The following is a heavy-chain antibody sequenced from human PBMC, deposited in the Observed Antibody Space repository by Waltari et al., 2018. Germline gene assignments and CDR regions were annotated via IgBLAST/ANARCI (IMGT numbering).Heavy chain of an antibody. Sequence: QVQLQESGPGLVKPSETLSLTCAVSGYSISSGYYWGWIRQPPGKGLEWIGSIYHSGSTYYNPSLKSRVTISVDTSKNQFFLKLSSVTAADTAVYYCARVRYCGGDCYFDRFDPWGQGTLVTVSS. D-gene: IGHD2-21*01. CDR3: ARVRYCGGDCYFDRFDP. CDR2: IYHSGST. J-gene: IGHJ5*02. CDR1: GYSISSGYY. V-gene: IGHV4-38-2*01.